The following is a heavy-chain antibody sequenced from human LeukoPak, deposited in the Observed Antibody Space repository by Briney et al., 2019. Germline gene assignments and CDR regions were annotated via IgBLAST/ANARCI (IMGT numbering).Heavy chain of an antibody. CDR1: GGSISSYY. D-gene: IGHD5-18*01. J-gene: IGHJ4*02. CDR2: ITASGGNT. V-gene: IGHV3-23*01. CDR3: AKGNGYSYGRYYFDY. Sequence: ASETLSLTCTVSGGSISSYYWSWIRQPPGKGLEWVSAITASGGNTYYADSVKGRFTISRDNSKNTLYLQVNSLRAEDTAVYYCAKGNGYSYGRYYFDYWGQGTLVTVSS.